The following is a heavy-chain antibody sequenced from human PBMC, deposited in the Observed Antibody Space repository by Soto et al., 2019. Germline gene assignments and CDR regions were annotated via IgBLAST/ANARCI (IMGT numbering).Heavy chain of an antibody. Sequence: QVQLVQSGAEVKKPGASVKVSCKASGYTFTSYGISWVRQAPGQGLEWMGWISAYNGNTNYAQNLQGRVTMTTATSTRPAELEPRSLRSDDAAVYYCARDHNTGGPTPVGYWGQGKLVNVSS. D-gene: IGHD1-1*01. CDR2: ISAYNGNT. V-gene: IGHV1-18*01. CDR1: GYTFTSYG. CDR3: ARDHNTGGPTPVGY. J-gene: IGHJ4*02.